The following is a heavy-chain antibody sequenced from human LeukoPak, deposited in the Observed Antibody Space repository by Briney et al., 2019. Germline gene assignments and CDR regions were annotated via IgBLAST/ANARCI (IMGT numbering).Heavy chain of an antibody. J-gene: IGHJ5*02. CDR2: ISAYNGNT. Sequence: ASVKVSCKASGYTFTSYYMHWVRQAPGQGLEWMGWISAYNGNTNYAQKLQGRVTMTTDTSTSTAYMELRSLRSDDTAVYYCARDTYYDYVWGSYRTNWFDPWGQGTLVTVSS. CDR1: GYTFTSYY. D-gene: IGHD3-16*02. CDR3: ARDTYYDYVWGSYRTNWFDP. V-gene: IGHV1-18*04.